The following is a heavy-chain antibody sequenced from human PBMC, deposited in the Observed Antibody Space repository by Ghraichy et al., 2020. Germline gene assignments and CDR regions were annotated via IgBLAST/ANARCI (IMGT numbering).Heavy chain of an antibody. CDR1: GFTLINYN. CDR3: ARDLVGSWSGIIDC. CDR2: ISTTGNTI. Sequence: GGSLRLSCAASGFTLINYNMNWVRQSPGKGLEWLAYISTTGNTIYYADSVKGRFTISRDNARNSLSLQMLSLRDEDTAVYFCARDLVGSWSGIIDCWGQGTLVTVSS. V-gene: IGHV3-48*02. J-gene: IGHJ4*02. D-gene: IGHD6-13*01.